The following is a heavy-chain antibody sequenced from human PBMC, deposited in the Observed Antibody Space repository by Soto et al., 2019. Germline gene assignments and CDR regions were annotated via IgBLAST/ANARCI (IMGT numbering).Heavy chain of an antibody. J-gene: IGHJ6*02. CDR2: INHSGST. V-gene: IGHV4-34*01. Sequence: SETLSLTCAVYGGSFSGYYWSWIRQSPGKGLEWIGEINHSGSTNYNPSLKSRVTISVDTSKNQFSLKLSSVTAADTAVYYCARGPYSSSCQDVWGQGTTVTVSS. CDR1: GGSFSGYY. D-gene: IGHD6-13*01. CDR3: ARGPYSSSCQDV.